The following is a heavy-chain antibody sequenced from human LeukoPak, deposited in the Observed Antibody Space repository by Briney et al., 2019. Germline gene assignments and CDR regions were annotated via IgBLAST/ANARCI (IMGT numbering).Heavy chain of an antibody. J-gene: IGHJ4*02. CDR2: ISSSSSYI. V-gene: IGHV3-21*01. CDR1: GFTFSSYS. CDR3: AREYCSGGSCYYYLDY. Sequence: KPGGSLRLSCAASGFTFSSYSMNWVRQAPGKGLEWVSSISSSSSYIYYADSVKGRFTISRDNAKNSLYLQMNSLRAEDTAVYYCAREYCSGGSCYYYLDYWGQGTLVTVSS. D-gene: IGHD2-15*01.